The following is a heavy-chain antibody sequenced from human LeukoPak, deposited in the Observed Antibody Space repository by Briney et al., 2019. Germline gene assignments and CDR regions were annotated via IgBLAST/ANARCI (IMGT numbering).Heavy chain of an antibody. J-gene: IGHJ4*02. V-gene: IGHV1-2*02. Sequence: GASVKVSCEASGYTYTGYYMHWVRQAPGQRLEWMGWIEPKSGDTKIEEKFQCRVTMTRGTSIGTVYMELSSLRSDDTAVFYCARGRATTMTVADTQIYEYWGQGTLVTVSS. CDR2: IEPKSGDT. D-gene: IGHD3-22*01. CDR1: GYTYTGYY. CDR3: ARGRATTMTVADTQIYEY.